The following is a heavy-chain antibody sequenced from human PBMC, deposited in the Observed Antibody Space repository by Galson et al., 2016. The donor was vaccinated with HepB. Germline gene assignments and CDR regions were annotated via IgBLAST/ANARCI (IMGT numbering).Heavy chain of an antibody. CDR3: ARGLRVDLVGWYFDL. Sequence: SLRLSCAASGFIFKDYVMGWVRQAPGKGLEWVSTISHRDDTPYADSVRGRFTTSRDNAKNSLYLQMNSLRDEDTAVYYCARGLRVDLVGWYFDLWGRGALVTVSS. J-gene: IGHJ2*01. D-gene: IGHD2-21*01. CDR1: GFIFKDYV. V-gene: IGHV3-69-1*01. CDR2: ISHRDDT.